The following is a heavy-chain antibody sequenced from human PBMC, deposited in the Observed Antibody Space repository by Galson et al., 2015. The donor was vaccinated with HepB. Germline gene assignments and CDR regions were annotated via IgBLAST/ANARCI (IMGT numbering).Heavy chain of an antibody. D-gene: IGHD3-16*01. V-gene: IGHV3-74*01. J-gene: IGHJ4*02. CDR1: GFTFSTYW. Sequence: SLSLSCAASGFTFSTYWMHWVRQAPGKGLGWGSYINPGGSFTRDADSVKGRFTISRDNAENTLYLQMNSLRAEDTAVYYCASPFSAYSTSDYWGQGTLVTVSS. CDR2: INPGGSFT. CDR3: ASPFSAYSTSDY.